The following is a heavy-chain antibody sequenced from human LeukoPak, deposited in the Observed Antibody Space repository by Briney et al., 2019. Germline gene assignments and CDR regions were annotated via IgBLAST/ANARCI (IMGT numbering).Heavy chain of an antibody. J-gene: IGHJ6*02. CDR3: ARASVLLGMVV. Sequence: PSETLSLTCRVSGGSISSFYWSWIRQPPGKGLEWIGYIFYSGSTKYSPSLKSRVTISVDTSKNQFSLNLTSVTAADTAVYYCARASVLLGMVVWGQGTTVTVSS. CDR1: GGSISSFY. V-gene: IGHV4-59*01. CDR2: IFYSGST. D-gene: IGHD3-10*01.